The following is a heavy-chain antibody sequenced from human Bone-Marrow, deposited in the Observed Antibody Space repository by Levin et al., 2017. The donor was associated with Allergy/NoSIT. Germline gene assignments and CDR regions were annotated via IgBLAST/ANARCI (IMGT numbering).Heavy chain of an antibody. CDR2: VSHNGST. Sequence: PSETLSLSCAVYGGSFSGYYWSWIRQSPGKRLEWIGEVSHNGSTNYNPSLTSRVSISLDMSKNHFSLNLTSVTAADTAVYYCASLGYYFDSDATPPTYNWFDPWGQGTLVTVSS. J-gene: IGHJ5*02. CDR1: GGSFSGYY. V-gene: IGHV4-34*01. D-gene: IGHD3-3*01. CDR3: ASLGYYFDSDATPPTYNWFDP.